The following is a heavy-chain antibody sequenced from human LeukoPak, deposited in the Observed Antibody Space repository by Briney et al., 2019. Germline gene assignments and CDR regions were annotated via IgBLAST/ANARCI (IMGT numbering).Heavy chain of an antibody. Sequence: GGSLRLSCATSGLAFSNFWMYWVRQAPGKGLEWVSAISGSGGSTYYADSVKGRFTISRDNSKNTLYLQMNSLRAEDTAVYYCAKAPTYYYGSGSYSVLDYWGQGTLVTVSS. CDR1: GLAFSNFW. CDR3: AKAPTYYYGSGSYSVLDY. V-gene: IGHV3-23*01. J-gene: IGHJ4*02. CDR2: ISGSGGST. D-gene: IGHD3-10*01.